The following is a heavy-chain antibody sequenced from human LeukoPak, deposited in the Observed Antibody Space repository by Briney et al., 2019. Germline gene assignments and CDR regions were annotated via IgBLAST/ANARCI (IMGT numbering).Heavy chain of an antibody. J-gene: IGHJ4*02. CDR2: INPSGGST. Sequence: ASVKVSCKASGYTFTSYYMHWVRQAPGQGLEWMGIINPSGGSTSYAQKFQGRVAMTRDTSTSTVYMELSSLRSDDTAVYYCARAVVGATRGIDYWGQGTLVTVSS. CDR1: GYTFTSYY. V-gene: IGHV1-46*01. CDR3: ARAVVGATRGIDY. D-gene: IGHD1-26*01.